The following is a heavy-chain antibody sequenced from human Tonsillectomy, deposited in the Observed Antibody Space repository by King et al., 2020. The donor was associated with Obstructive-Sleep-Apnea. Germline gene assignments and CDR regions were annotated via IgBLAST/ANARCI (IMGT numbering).Heavy chain of an antibody. Sequence: LQLQESGPGLMKPSETLSLTCTVSGGSISSSSYYWGWIRQPPGKGLEWFWHICYSGTTYYNPSVKSRVTISVDTSKNQCSLKLSSVTAADTAVYYCARLFNGDYVVDYWGQGTLVTVSS. CDR3: ARLFNGDYVVDY. CDR1: GGSISSSSYY. CDR2: ICYSGTT. J-gene: IGHJ4*02. D-gene: IGHD4-17*01. V-gene: IGHV4-39*01.